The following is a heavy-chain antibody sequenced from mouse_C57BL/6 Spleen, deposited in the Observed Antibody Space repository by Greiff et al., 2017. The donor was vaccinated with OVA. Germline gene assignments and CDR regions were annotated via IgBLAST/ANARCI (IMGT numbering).Heavy chain of an antibody. D-gene: IGHD3-2*02. CDR3: ARSDSSGYGDAMDY. CDR1: GYTFTSYG. J-gene: IGHJ4*01. CDR2: IYPRSGNT. Sequence: QVQLQQSGAELARPGASVKLSCKASGYTFTSYGISWVKQRTGQGLEWIGEIYPRSGNTYYNEKFKGKATLTADKSSSTAYMELRSLTSEDSAVYFCARSDSSGYGDAMDYWGQGTSVTVSS. V-gene: IGHV1-81*01.